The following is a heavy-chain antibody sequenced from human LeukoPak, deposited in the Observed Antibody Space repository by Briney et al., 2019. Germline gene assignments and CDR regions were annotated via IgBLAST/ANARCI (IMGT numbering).Heavy chain of an antibody. CDR2: INPNSGGT. V-gene: IGHV1-2*02. J-gene: IGHJ4*02. CDR3: ARGTIYYDSSFVY. D-gene: IGHD3-22*01. CDR1: GYTFTGYY. Sequence: ASVKVSCKASGYTFTGYYMHWVRQAPGQGLEWMGWINPNSGGTNYAQKFQGRVTITADESTSTAYMELSSLRSEDTAVYYCARGTIYYDSSFVYWGQGTLVTVSP.